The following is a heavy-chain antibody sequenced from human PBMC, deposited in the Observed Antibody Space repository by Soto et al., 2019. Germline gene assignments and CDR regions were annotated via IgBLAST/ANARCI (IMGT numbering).Heavy chain of an antibody. D-gene: IGHD2-2*01. J-gene: IGHJ6*02. V-gene: IGHV1-46*01. CDR2: ISPNSGST. CDR1: GYSVTSYY. Sequence: ASVKVSFKASGYSVTSYYMHWVRQAPGQGLERMGIISPNSGSTTYAQKFQGRVTMTRDTSTSTVYMELTSMTSGDTAVYYCARAGIAYCSSTTCYLYYYVMDVWGQGTTVTVSS. CDR3: ARAGIAYCSSTTCYLYYYVMDV.